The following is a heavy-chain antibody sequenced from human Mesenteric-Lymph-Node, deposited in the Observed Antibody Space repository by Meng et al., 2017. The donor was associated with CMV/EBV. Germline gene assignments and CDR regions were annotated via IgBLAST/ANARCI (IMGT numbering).Heavy chain of an antibody. V-gene: IGHV1-2*06. D-gene: IGHD3-9*01. CDR1: YHFTGYY. Sequence: YHFTGYYMHWVRQAPGQGLEWMGRINPNSGGTNYAQKFQGRVTMTRDTSISTAYMELSRLRSDDTAVYYCARETYYDILTGYESFDYWGQGTLVTVSS. CDR2: INPNSGGT. J-gene: IGHJ4*02. CDR3: ARETYYDILTGYESFDY.